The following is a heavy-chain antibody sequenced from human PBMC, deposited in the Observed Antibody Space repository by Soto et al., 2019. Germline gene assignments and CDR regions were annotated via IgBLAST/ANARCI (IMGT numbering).Heavy chain of an antibody. J-gene: IGHJ4*02. CDR2: IYYSGST. D-gene: IGHD3-22*01. CDR1: GGSISSGDYH. V-gene: IGHV4-30-4*01. CDR3: ASNIHSSGYYLGPLDY. Sequence: SETLSLTCTVSGGSISSGDYHWSWIRQPPGKGLEWIGYIYYSGSTYYNPSLKSRVTISVDTSKNQFSLKLSSVTAADTAVYYCASNIHSSGYYLGPLDYWGQGTLVTVSS.